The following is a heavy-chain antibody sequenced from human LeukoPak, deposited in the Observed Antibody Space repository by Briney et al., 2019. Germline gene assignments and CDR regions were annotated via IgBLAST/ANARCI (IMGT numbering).Heavy chain of an antibody. Sequence: PSETLSLTCTVSGGSIRGYYWSWIRLPAGKGLEWIGRIFIGGNTNYNPSLKSRVTMSIDTSKNQVSLELSSVTAADTAVYYCARVGYCSSSTCYVKAFDIWGQGTVVTVSS. CDR2: IFIGGNT. CDR1: GGSIRGYY. D-gene: IGHD2-2*01. CDR3: ARVGYCSSSTCYVKAFDI. V-gene: IGHV4-4*07. J-gene: IGHJ3*02.